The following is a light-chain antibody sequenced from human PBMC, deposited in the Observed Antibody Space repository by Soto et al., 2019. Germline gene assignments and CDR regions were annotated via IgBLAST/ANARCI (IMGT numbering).Light chain of an antibody. CDR3: SFYIRSSPSDYV. CDR1: SSDVGGYNF. J-gene: IGLJ1*01. Sequence: QSVLTQPASVSGSPGQSITISCIGTSSDVGGYNFVSWYQQHPGKAPKLMIFDVSNRPSGVSDRFFGSKSGNTASLTISGLRAEEEAEYYRSFYIRSSPSDYVFGTATKVTVL. V-gene: IGLV2-14*01. CDR2: DVS.